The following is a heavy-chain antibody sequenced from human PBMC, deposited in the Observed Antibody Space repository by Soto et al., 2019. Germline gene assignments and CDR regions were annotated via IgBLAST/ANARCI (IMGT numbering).Heavy chain of an antibody. CDR3: HLRGVIITNDY. J-gene: IGHJ4*02. D-gene: IGHD3-10*01. Sequence: QVQLQESGPGLVKPSQTLSLTCTVSGGSISSGGYYWSWIRQHPGKGLEWIGYIYYSGSTYYNPSLKSRVTISVDTAKNQFSLKLSSVTAADTAVYYCHLRGVIITNDYWGQGTLVTVSS. V-gene: IGHV4-31*03. CDR1: GGSISSGGYY. CDR2: IYYSGST.